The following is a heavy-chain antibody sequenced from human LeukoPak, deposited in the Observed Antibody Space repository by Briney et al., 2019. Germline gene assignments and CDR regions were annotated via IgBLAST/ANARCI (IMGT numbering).Heavy chain of an antibody. V-gene: IGHV1-24*01. CDR1: GYTLTELS. CDR3: ATITARGYYYGMDV. Sequence: ASVKVSCKVSGYTLTELSMHWVRQAPGKGLEWMGGFDPEDGETIYAQKYQGRVTMTEDTSTDTAYMELSSLRSQDAAVYYCATITARGYYYGMDVWGQGTTVTVSS. J-gene: IGHJ6*02. D-gene: IGHD3-16*01. CDR2: FDPEDGET.